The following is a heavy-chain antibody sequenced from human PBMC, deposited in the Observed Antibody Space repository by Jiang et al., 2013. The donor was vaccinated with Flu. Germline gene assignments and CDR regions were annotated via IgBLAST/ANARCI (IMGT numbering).Heavy chain of an antibody. V-gene: IGHV2-70*01. CDR1: GFSLSTSGMC. CDR2: IDWDDDK. Sequence: KPTQTLTLTCTFSGFSLSTSGMCVSWIRQPPGKALEWLALIDWDDDKYYSTSLKTRLTISKDTSKNQVVLTMTNMDPVDTATYYCARIGQDQSGGYVYYFDYWGQGTLVTVSS. CDR3: ARIGQDQSGGYVYYFDY. D-gene: IGHD5-12*01. J-gene: IGHJ4*02.